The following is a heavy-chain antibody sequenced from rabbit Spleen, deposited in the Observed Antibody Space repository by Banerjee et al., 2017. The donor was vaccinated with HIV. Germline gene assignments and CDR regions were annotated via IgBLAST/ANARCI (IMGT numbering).Heavy chain of an antibody. Sequence: QEQLVESGGDLVKPGASLTLTCTASGFSFSSSYWMCWVRQAPGKGLEWIGIIYAAKGSTDYASWVNGRFTISSDNAQSTVDLKMTSLTAADTATYFCARAIVPWLGLTRLDLWGQGTLVTVS. V-gene: IGHV1S45*01. D-gene: IGHD4-1*01. CDR1: GFSFSSSYW. J-gene: IGHJ3*01. CDR3: ARAIVPWLGLTRLDL. CDR2: IYAAKGST.